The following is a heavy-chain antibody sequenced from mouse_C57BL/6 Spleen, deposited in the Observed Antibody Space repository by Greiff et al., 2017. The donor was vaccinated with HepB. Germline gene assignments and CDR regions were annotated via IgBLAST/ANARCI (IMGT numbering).Heavy chain of an antibody. CDR2: ISSGGSYT. V-gene: IGHV5-6*01. D-gene: IGHD1-1*01. CDR3: ARHEGIHYYCSSHWYFDV. CDR1: GFTFSSYG. J-gene: IGHJ1*03. Sequence: EVMLVESGGDLVKPGGSLKLSCAASGFTFSSYGMSWVRQTPDKRLEWVATISSGGSYTYYPDSVKGRFTISRDNAKNTLYLQMSSLKSEDTAMYYCARHEGIHYYCSSHWYFDVWGTGTTVTVSS.